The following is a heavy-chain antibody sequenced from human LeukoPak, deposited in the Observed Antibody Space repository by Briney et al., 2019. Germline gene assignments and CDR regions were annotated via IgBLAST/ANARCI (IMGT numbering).Heavy chain of an antibody. CDR1: GFTFSDYY. D-gene: IGHD3-22*01. CDR3: ASGQLDDSSGFQIPPGY. CDR2: ISSSGSTI. V-gene: IGHV3-11*01. J-gene: IGHJ4*02. Sequence: GGSLRLSCAASGFTFSDYYMSWIRQAPGKGLEWVSYISSSGSTIYYADSVKGRFTISRDNAKNSLYLQMNSLRAEDTAVYYCASGQLDDSSGFQIPPGYWGQGTLVTVSS.